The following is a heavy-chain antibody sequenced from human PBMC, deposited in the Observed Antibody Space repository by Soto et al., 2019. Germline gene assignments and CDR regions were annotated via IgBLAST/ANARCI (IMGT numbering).Heavy chain of an antibody. CDR3: AETYSYDSSGPFQH. CDR1: GGTFSSED. CDR2: IIPIFGTA. J-gene: IGHJ1*01. Sequence: VNDSCHASGGTFSSEDISWGRQAPGQGLEWMGGIIPIFGTANYAQKFQGRVTITADESTSTAYMELSSLRSEDTAVYYCAETYSYDSSGPFQHWGQGTLVTVSS. D-gene: IGHD3-22*01. V-gene: IGHV1-69*01.